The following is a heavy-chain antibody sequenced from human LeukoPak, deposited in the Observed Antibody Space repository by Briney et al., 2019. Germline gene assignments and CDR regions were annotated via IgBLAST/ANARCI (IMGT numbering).Heavy chain of an antibody. D-gene: IGHD1-1*01. CDR1: GFTFSSYS. J-gene: IGHJ3*02. V-gene: IGHV3-48*04. Sequence: GGSLRLSCAASGFTFSSYSMNWVRQAPGKGLEWVSYISSSSSTIYYADSVKGRFTISRENAKNSLSLQMNSLRAEDTAVYYCATASGAFDIWGQGTMVTVSS. CDR3: ATASGAFDI. CDR2: ISSSSSTI.